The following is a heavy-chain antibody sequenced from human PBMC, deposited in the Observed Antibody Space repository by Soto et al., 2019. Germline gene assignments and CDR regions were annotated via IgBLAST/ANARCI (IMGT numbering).Heavy chain of an antibody. D-gene: IGHD6-13*01. Sequence: EVQLVESGGGLVKPGGSLRLSCAASGFTFSSYSMNWVRQAPGKGLEWVSSISSSSSYIYYADSVKGRFTISRDNAKNSLYLQMNSLRAEDTAVYYCAGDVLPDSSSWPYNWFDPWGQGTLVTVSS. J-gene: IGHJ5*02. V-gene: IGHV3-21*01. CDR1: GFTFSSYS. CDR2: ISSSSSYI. CDR3: AGDVLPDSSSWPYNWFDP.